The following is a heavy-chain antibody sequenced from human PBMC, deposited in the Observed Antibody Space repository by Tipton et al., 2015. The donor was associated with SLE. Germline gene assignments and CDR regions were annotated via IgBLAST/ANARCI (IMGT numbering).Heavy chain of an antibody. V-gene: IGHV4-61*02. CDR2: ISTSGST. D-gene: IGHD4-11*01. CDR3: ARGVYSILNWFDP. Sequence: LRLSCTVSSGSISSGNYYWNWIRQPAGKGLEWIGRISTSGSTNYNPSLKSRVTISIDTSKSQFSLKMNSVTAADTAVYYCARGVYSILNWFDPWGQGTLVTVSS. J-gene: IGHJ5*02. CDR1: SGSISSGNYY.